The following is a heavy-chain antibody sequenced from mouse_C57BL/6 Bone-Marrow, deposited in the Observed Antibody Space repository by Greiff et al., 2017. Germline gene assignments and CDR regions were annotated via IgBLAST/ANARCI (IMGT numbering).Heavy chain of an antibody. J-gene: IGHJ4*01. CDR1: GYSFTDYN. CDR2: INPNYGTT. CDR3: ARGYDYDYAMDY. D-gene: IGHD2-4*01. V-gene: IGHV1-39*01. Sequence: VQLKESGPELVKPGASVKISCKASGYSFTDYNMNWVKQSNGKSLEWIGVINPNYGTTSYNQKFKCKATLTVDQSSSTAYMQLNSLTSEDSAVYYGARGYDYDYAMDYWGQGTSVTVSS.